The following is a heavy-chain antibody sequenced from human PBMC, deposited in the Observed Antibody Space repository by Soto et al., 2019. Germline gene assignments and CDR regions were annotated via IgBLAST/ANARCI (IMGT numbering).Heavy chain of an antibody. CDR2: ISSSSSYI. Sequence: EVQLVESGGGLVKPGGSLRLSCAASGFTFSSYSMNWVRQAPGKGLEWVSSISSSSSYIYYADSVKGRFTISRDNAKNSLYLQMNSLRAEDTAVYDCARGLKESEGLDVWSQGTTVTVSS. CDR1: GFTFSSYS. J-gene: IGHJ6*02. CDR3: ARGLKESEGLDV. V-gene: IGHV3-21*01.